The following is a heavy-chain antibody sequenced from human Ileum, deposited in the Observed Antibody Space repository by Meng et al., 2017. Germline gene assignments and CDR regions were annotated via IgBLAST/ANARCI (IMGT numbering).Heavy chain of an antibody. D-gene: IGHD3-10*01. V-gene: IGHV4-59*01. CDR1: GGSISSYY. CDR2: IYYSGST. J-gene: IGHJ3*02. Sequence: QVALQESGPGLVKPSETLSLTCTVSGGSISSYYWSWIRQPPGKGLEWIGYIYYSGSTNYNPSLKSRVTISVDTSKNQFSLKLSSVTAADTAVYYCAGGLTISAFDIWGQGTMVTVSS. CDR3: AGGLTISAFDI.